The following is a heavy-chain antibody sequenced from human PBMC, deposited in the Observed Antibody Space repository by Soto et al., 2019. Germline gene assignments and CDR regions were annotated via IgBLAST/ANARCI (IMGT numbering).Heavy chain of an antibody. CDR3: AKDWSEQQLVLTYFDY. Sequence: PGGSLRLSCAASGFTFSSYAMSWVRQAPGKGLEWVSAISGSGGSTYYADSVKGRFTISRDNSKNTLYLQMNSLRAEDTAVYYCAKDWSEQQLVLTYFDYWGQGTLVTAPQ. D-gene: IGHD6-13*01. V-gene: IGHV3-23*01. CDR1: GFTFSSYA. J-gene: IGHJ4*02. CDR2: ISGSGGST.